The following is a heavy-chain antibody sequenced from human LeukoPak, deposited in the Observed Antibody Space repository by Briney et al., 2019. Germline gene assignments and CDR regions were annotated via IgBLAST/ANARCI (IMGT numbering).Heavy chain of an antibody. Sequence: GASVKVSCKASGYTFTSYGISWVRQAPGQGLEWMGWISAYNGNTNYAQKLQGRVTMTTDTSTSTAYMELRSLRSDDTAVYYCARDLRYGSPLHNWFDPWGQGTLVTVSS. CDR2: ISAYNGNT. D-gene: IGHD5-18*01. V-gene: IGHV1-18*04. J-gene: IGHJ5*02. CDR1: GYTFTSYG. CDR3: ARDLRYGSPLHNWFDP.